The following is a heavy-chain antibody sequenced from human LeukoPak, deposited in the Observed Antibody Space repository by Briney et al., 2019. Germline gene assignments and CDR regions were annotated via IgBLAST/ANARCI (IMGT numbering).Heavy chain of an antibody. V-gene: IGHV4-59*01. Sequence: PSETLSLTCTVSGGSISSYYWSWIRQPPGKGLEWIGYIYYSGSTNYNPSLKSRVTISVDTSKNQFSRKLSSVTAADTALYYCARDKFKQDDAFDIWGQGTMVTVSS. CDR3: ARDKFKQDDAFDI. CDR2: IYYSGST. J-gene: IGHJ3*02. D-gene: IGHD6-13*01. CDR1: GGSISSYY.